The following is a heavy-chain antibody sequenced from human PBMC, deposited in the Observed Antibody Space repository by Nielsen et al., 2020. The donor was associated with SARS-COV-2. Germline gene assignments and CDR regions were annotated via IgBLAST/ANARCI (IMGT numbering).Heavy chain of an antibody. Sequence: ASVKVSCKASGYTFTSYDINWVRQATGQGLEWMGWMNPNSGNTGYAQKFQGGVTMTRNTSISTAYMELSSLRSEDTAVYYCARGYDFWSGNYGMDVWGQGTTVTVSS. J-gene: IGHJ6*02. CDR3: ARGYDFWSGNYGMDV. CDR2: MNPNSGNT. V-gene: IGHV1-8*01. CDR1: GYTFTSYD. D-gene: IGHD3-3*01.